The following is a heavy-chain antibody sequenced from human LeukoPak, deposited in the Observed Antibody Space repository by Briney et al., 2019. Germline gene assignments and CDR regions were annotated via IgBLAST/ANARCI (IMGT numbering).Heavy chain of an antibody. J-gene: IGHJ4*02. CDR2: FSVRYNVI. CDR3: ARDLPVAAADF. V-gene: IGHV3-48*01. D-gene: IGHD6-13*01. CDR1: GFSLTNFD. Sequence: GGSLRLSCAASGFSLTNFDMNWIRQAPGKGLEWVSFFSVRYNVIYYADSVKGRFTVSRDDAKNSLYLQMNSLRADDTAVYYCARDLPVAAADFWGQGTLVTVSS.